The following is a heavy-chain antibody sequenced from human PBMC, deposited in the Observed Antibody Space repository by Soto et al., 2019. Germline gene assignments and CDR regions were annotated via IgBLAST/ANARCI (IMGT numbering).Heavy chain of an antibody. V-gene: IGHV4-61*01. CDR2: IYYSGST. Sequence: SETLSLTCTVSGGSVSSGSYYWSWIRQPPGKGLEWIGYIYYSGSTNYNPSLKSRVTISVDTSKNQFSLKLSSVTAADTAVYYCARDHAVCWLGGYYFDYWGQGTLVTVSS. D-gene: IGHD6-19*01. CDR3: ARDHAVCWLGGYYFDY. J-gene: IGHJ4*02. CDR1: GGSVSSGSYY.